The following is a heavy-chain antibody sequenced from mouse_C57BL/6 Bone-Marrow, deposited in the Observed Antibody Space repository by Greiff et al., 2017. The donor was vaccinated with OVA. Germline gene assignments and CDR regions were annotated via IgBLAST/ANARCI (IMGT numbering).Heavy chain of an antibody. CDR1: GYTFTSYW. CDR2: IYPGNSAT. CDR3: TVIYDVYYWFAY. J-gene: IGHJ3*01. Sequence: EVQLQQSGTVLARPGASVKMSCKTSGYTFTSYWMHWVKQRPGQGLEWIGAIYPGNSATSYNQKLKGKAKLTAVTSASTAYMELSSLTNEYSAVYYCTVIYDVYYWFAYWGQGTLVTVSA. V-gene: IGHV1-5*01. D-gene: IGHD2-3*01.